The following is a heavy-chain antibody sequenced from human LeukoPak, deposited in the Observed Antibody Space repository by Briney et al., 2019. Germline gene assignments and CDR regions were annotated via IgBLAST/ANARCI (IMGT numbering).Heavy chain of an antibody. Sequence: SVKVSCKASAGTFNRYAISWVRQAPGQGLEWMGRITPLFATPSQSQWIQGRVTITADISTNTVYLDLSSLRSEDTALYFCAGDPPGTPVGFDVWGQGTMVSPSS. CDR3: AGDPPGTPVGFDV. V-gene: IGHV1-69*06. D-gene: IGHD3-10*01. CDR1: AGTFNRYA. J-gene: IGHJ3*01. CDR2: ITPLFATP.